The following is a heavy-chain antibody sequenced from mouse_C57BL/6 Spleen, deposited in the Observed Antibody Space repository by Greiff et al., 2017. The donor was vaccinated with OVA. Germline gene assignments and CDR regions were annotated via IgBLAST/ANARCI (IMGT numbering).Heavy chain of an antibody. CDR1: GYTFTDYN. Sequence: VQLKQSGPELVKPGASVKIPCKASGYTFTDYNMDWVKQSHGKSLEWIGDINPNNGGTIYNQKFKGKATLTVDKSSSTAYMELRSLTSEDTAVYYCARRTTVVGEYFDYWGQGTTLTVSS. D-gene: IGHD1-1*01. J-gene: IGHJ2*01. CDR3: ARRTTVVGEYFDY. V-gene: IGHV1-18*01. CDR2: INPNNGGT.